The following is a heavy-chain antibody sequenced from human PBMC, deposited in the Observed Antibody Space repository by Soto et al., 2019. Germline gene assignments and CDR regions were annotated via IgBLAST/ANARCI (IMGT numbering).Heavy chain of an antibody. CDR3: ACLSS. Sequence: EVQLVESGGGLVKPGGSLRLSCEASGFTFSSYSMNWVRQAPGKGLEWVSSINSDGNYLYYADSVKGRFTISRDNAKNALYLQMNRLRAEDMAVYYCACLSSWGEGTVVTVSS. CDR1: GFTFSSYS. V-gene: IGHV3-21*02. CDR2: INSDGNYL. J-gene: IGHJ5*02.